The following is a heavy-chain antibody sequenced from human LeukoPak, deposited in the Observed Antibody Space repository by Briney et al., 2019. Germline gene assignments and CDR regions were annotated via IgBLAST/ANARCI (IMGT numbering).Heavy chain of an antibody. V-gene: IGHV3-20*04. J-gene: IGHJ4*02. CDR3: ARGERWLLPPTDY. Sequence: GGSLRLSCVASGFTFDDYGMSWVRQAPGKGLEWVSGINWNGGSTGYADSVKGRFTISRDNAKNSLYLQMNSLRADDTAVYYCARGERWLLPPTDYWGQGTLVTVSS. CDR2: INWNGGST. D-gene: IGHD5-24*01. CDR1: GFTFDDYG.